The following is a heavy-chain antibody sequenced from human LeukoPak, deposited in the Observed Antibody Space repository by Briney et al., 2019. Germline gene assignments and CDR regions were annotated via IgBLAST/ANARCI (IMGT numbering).Heavy chain of an antibody. V-gene: IGHV4-59*01. CDR3: ASLFSGYSSHFDY. Sequence: PSETLSLTCTVSGGSISSYYWSWIRQPPGKGLEWIGYIYYSGSTNYNPSLKSRVTISVDTSKKQFSLKLSSVTAADTAVYYCASLFSGYSSHFDYWGQGTLVTVSS. J-gene: IGHJ4*02. CDR1: GGSISSYY. CDR2: IYYSGST. D-gene: IGHD6-13*01.